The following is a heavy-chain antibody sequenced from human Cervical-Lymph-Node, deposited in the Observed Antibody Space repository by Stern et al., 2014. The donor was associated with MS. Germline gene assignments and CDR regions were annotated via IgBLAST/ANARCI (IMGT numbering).Heavy chain of an antibody. CDR3: ARDREHCSGTTCPRNYFDY. CDR1: GGSISRGGYY. V-gene: IGHV4-31*03. D-gene: IGHD2-15*01. J-gene: IGHJ4*02. Sequence: QLQLQESGPGLVKPSETLSLTCTVSGGSISRGGYYWSWIRQPPGQGLEWIGYIFYSGSTYYTPSLQSRVTISVDTSKNQFSLRLRFVTAADTAVYYCARDREHCSGTTCPRNYFDYWGLGTLVAVSS. CDR2: IFYSGST.